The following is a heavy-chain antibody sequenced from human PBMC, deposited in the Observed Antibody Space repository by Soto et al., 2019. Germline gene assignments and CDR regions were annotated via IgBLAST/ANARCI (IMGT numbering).Heavy chain of an antibody. CDR3: VKDRSSGPPYYYYYGMDV. Sequence: EVQLVESGGGLVQPGGSLRLSCSASGFTFSSYAMHWVRQAPGKGLEYVSAISSNGGSTYYADSVKGRFTISRDNSKNTLFLQMSSLRAEDTAVYYCVKDRSSGPPYYYYYGMDVWGQGTTVTVSS. CDR2: ISSNGGST. J-gene: IGHJ6*02. D-gene: IGHD6-19*01. V-gene: IGHV3-64D*08. CDR1: GFTFSSYA.